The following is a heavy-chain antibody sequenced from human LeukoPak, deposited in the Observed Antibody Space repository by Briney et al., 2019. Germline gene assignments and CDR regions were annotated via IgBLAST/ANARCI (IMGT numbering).Heavy chain of an antibody. Sequence: PGGSLRLSCAASGFTVSGNYMSWVRQAPGKGLEWVSVVHSGGNTYYADSVKGRFAISRDNSKKSLYLQMNNLRAEDTAVYYCARDQDWAFDYWGQGILVTVSS. CDR1: GFTVSGNY. D-gene: IGHD3/OR15-3a*01. J-gene: IGHJ4*02. CDR3: ARDQDWAFDY. V-gene: IGHV3-66*01. CDR2: VHSGGNT.